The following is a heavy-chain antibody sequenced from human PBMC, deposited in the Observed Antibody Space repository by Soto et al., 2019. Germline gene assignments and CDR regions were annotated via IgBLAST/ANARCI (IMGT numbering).Heavy chain of an antibody. CDR2: VSPYTGNT. CDR3: VMVDNYVTPTPQDV. Sequence: QVQLVQSGDEVKKPGASVKVSCKASGYIFVTYGIAWVRQAPGQGLEWMGWVSPYTGNTHSATKIQGRLTMTTDTSTSTAYMDLGSLTSDDTAVYYCVMVDNYVTPTPQDVWGQGTTVNVS. J-gene: IGHJ6*02. CDR1: GYIFVTYG. D-gene: IGHD3-16*01. V-gene: IGHV1-18*01.